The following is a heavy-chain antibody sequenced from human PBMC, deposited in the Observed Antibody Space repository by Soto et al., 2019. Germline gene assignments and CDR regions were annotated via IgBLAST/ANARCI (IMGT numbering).Heavy chain of an antibody. CDR2: INAGNGNT. V-gene: IGHV1-3*01. D-gene: IGHD6-19*01. CDR3: ARGLGYSSGWYRYYGMDV. CDR1: VYTFTSYA. J-gene: IGHJ6*02. Sequence: GXSVKVSCKASVYTFTSYAMHWVRQAPGQSLEWMGWINAGNGNTKYSQKFQGRVTITRDTSASTAYMELSSLRSEDTAVYYCARGLGYSSGWYRYYGMDVWGQGTTVTVSS.